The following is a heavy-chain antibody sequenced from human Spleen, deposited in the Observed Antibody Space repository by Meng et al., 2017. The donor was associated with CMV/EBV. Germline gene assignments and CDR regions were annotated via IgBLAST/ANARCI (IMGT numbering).Heavy chain of an antibody. CDR3: ARDPQIFGVVNWLDP. D-gene: IGHD3-3*01. CDR2: ISYDGSNK. Sequence: GESLKISCAASGFTFSSYAVHWVRQAPGKGLEWVAVISYDGSNKYYADSVRGRITISRDNSKNTLYVQMNSMRPEDTAVYYCARDPQIFGVVNWLDPWGQGTLVTVSS. CDR1: GFTFSSYA. V-gene: IGHV3-30-3*01. J-gene: IGHJ5*02.